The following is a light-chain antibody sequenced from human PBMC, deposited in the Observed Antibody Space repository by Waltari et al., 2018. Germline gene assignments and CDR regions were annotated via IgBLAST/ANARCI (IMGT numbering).Light chain of an antibody. CDR3: LLFYGGAYV. CDR1: TGAVTSGSF. V-gene: IGLV7-43*01. CDR2: SAN. J-gene: IGLJ1*01. Sequence: QTVVTQEPSLTVSPGGTVTLTCASSTGAVTSGSFPTWFQQRPGQPPRSLIYSANNKHSWTPARFSGSLMGGKAALTLSGVQPEDEAEYYCLLFYGGAYVFGTGTKLTVL.